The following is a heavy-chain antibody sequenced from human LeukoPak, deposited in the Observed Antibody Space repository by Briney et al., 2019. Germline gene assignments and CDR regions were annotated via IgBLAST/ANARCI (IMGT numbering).Heavy chain of an antibody. V-gene: IGHV3-23*01. CDR1: GFTFSSYA. J-gene: IGHJ4*02. D-gene: IGHD3-22*01. Sequence: GGSLRLSCAASGFTFSSYAMSWVRQAPGKGLEWVSAISGSGGSTYYADSVKGQFTMSRDNSKNTLYLQMNSLRAEDTAVYYCATPHYYDSSGYSGEFDYWGQGTLVTVSS. CDR3: ATPHYYDSSGYSGEFDY. CDR2: ISGSGGST.